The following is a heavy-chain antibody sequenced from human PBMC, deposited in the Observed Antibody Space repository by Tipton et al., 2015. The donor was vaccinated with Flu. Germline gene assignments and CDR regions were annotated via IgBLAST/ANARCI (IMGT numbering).Heavy chain of an antibody. Sequence: TLSLTCSVSGYSITSGYYWGWFRQPPGKGLEWIGSISHGGGTYTNPSLKGRVVLSVDASMSKNEFSLTMTSVTASDTAVYYCARGPRGETAMVSLGYWGPGILVTVAS. CDR3: ARGPRGETAMVSLGY. CDR2: ISHGGGT. V-gene: IGHV4-38-2*02. CDR1: GYSITSGYY. D-gene: IGHD5-18*01. J-gene: IGHJ4*01.